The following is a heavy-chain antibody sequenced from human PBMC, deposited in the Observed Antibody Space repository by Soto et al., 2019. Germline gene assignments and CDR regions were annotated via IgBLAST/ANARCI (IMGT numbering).Heavy chain of an antibody. V-gene: IGHV1-69*13. CDR2: IIPIFGTA. CDR3: ARASLAYYDFWSGLTRGYYYYGMDV. CDR1: GGAFSSYA. Sequence: SVKVSCKASGGAFSSYAISWVRQAPGQGLEWMGGIIPIFGTANYAQKFQGRVTITADESTSTAYMELSSLRSEDTAVYYCARASLAYYDFWSGLTRGYYYYGMDVWGQGTTVTSP. D-gene: IGHD3-3*01. J-gene: IGHJ6*02.